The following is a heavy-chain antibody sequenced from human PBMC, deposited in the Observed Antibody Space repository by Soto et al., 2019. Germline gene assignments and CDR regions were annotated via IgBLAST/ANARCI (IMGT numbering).Heavy chain of an antibody. CDR2: IYHSGNT. J-gene: IGHJ3*02. V-gene: IGHV4-4*02. CDR3: ARRRITMIVVVFDAFDI. Sequence: QVQLQESGPGLVKPSGTLSLTCAVSGGSISSSYWWSWVRQPPGKGLEWIGEIYHSGNTNYNPSLKSRVTISVDKSKAQFCLKLSSVTAADTAVYYCARRRITMIVVVFDAFDIWGQGTMVTVSS. CDR1: GGSISSSYW. D-gene: IGHD3-22*01.